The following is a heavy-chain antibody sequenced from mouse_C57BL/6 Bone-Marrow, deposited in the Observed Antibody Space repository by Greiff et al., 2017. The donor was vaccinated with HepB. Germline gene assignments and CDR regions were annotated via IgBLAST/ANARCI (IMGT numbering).Heavy chain of an antibody. CDR1: GYTFTSYW. CDR2: IYPGSGST. Sequence: VQLQQPGAELVKPGASVKMSCKASGYTFTSYWITWVKQRPGQGLEWIGDIYPGSGSTNYNEKFKSKATLTVDTSSSTAYMQLSSLTSEDSAVYYCARRAYYYGSSYYAMDYWGQGTSVTFSS. CDR3: ARRAYYYGSSYYAMDY. D-gene: IGHD1-1*01. J-gene: IGHJ4*01. V-gene: IGHV1-55*01.